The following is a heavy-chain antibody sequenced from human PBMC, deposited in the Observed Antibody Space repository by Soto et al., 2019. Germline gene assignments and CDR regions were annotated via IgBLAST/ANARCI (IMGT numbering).Heavy chain of an antibody. CDR1: GGTFSSHG. V-gene: IGHV1-69*06. J-gene: IGHJ5*01. D-gene: IGHD1-26*01. CDR2: IIPTFGTP. Sequence: QVQLVQSGTVVQRRGSSVKVSCQASGGTFSSHGMAWVRQAPGQGLEWMGGIIPTFGTPTYAPKFQGRVTITAAKSTNTAYTELSRLRSEDTGVYYCASERSAQDFDFWGQGTLITVSS. CDR3: ASERSAQDFDF.